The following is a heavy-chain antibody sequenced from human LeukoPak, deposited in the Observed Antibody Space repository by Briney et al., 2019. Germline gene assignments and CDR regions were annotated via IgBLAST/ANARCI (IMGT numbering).Heavy chain of an antibody. J-gene: IGHJ4*02. V-gene: IGHV3-30-3*01. CDR1: GFTFGSYA. D-gene: IGHD6-6*01. CDR3: ARVRSDYSSSSPPDY. CDR2: ISYDGSNK. Sequence: PGGSLRLSCAVSGFTFGSYAMHWVRQAPGKGLEWVAVISYDGSNKYYADSVKGRFTISRDNSKNTLYLQMNSLRAEDTAIYFCARVRSDYSSSSPPDYWGQGTPVTVSS.